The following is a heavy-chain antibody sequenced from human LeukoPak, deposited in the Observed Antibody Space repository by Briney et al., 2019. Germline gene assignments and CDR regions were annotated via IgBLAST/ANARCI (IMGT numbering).Heavy chain of an antibody. J-gene: IGHJ4*02. V-gene: IGHV4-4*02. D-gene: IGHD3-9*01. CDR1: GGSISSSNW. CDR2: IYDSGST. Sequence: SETLSLTCAVSGGSISSSNWWSGGRQPPGKGREGSGEIYDSGSTNCNPSLKRRVTISVDKSKNQFSLKLSSVTAADTAVYYCARGLTGYSKCFGFRLDYWGQGTLVTVSS. CDR3: ARGLTGYSKCFGFRLDY.